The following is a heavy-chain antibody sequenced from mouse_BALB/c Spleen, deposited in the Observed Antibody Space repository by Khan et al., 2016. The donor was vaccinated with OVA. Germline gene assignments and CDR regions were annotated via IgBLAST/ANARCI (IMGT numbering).Heavy chain of an antibody. J-gene: IGHJ1*01. CDR3: ARSWGNFHWYFDV. Sequence: EVELVESGGGLVQPGGSRKLSCAASGFTFSSFGMHWVRQAPKKGLEWVAYISSGSSTIYYVDTVKGRFTISRDNPKNPLFLQMTSLRSEDTAMYYCARSWGNFHWYFDVWGAGTSVTVSS. CDR2: ISSGSSTI. V-gene: IGHV5-17*02. D-gene: IGHD2-1*01. CDR1: GFTFSSFG.